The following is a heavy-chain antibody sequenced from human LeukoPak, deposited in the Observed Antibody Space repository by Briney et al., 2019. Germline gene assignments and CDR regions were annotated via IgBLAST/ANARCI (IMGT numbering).Heavy chain of an antibody. J-gene: IGHJ4*02. V-gene: IGHV4-38-2*01. CDR3: ARQHPPPRISLVRGVEY. CDR2: IYHSGNT. D-gene: IGHD3-10*01. Sequence: SETLSLTCAVSGYSISSAYYCGWIRQPPGKGLEWIGTIYHSGNTYYNPSLKSRVTISVDTSKNQFSLKVSSVTAADTAVYYCARQHPPPRISLVRGVEYWGQGTLVTVSS. CDR1: GYSISSAYY.